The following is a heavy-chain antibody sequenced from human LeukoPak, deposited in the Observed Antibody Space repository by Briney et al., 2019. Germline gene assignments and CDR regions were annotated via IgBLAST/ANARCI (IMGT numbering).Heavy chain of an antibody. V-gene: IGHV3-21*01. CDR3: ARDPWAAAAY. CDR2: ISSSSSYI. D-gene: IGHD6-13*01. CDR1: GFTFSSYA. J-gene: IGHJ4*02. Sequence: GGSLRLSCAASGFTFSSYAMSWVRQAPGKGLEWVSSISSSSSYIYYADSVKGRFTIFRDNAKNSLYLQMNSLRAVDTAVYYCARDPWAAAAYWGQGTLVTVSS.